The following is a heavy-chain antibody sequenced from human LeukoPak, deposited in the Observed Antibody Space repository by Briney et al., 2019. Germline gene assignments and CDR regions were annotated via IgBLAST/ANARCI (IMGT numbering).Heavy chain of an antibody. J-gene: IGHJ4*02. CDR2: INAGNGNT. CDR3: ARDPSGWYDPPIDY. D-gene: IGHD6-19*01. CDR1: GYTFTSYA. Sequence: WASVKVSCKASGYTFTSYAMHWVRQAPGQRLEWMGWINAGNGNTKYSQKFQGRVTITRDTSASTACMELSSLRSEDTAVYYCARDPSGWYDPPIDYWGQGTLVTVSS. V-gene: IGHV1-3*01.